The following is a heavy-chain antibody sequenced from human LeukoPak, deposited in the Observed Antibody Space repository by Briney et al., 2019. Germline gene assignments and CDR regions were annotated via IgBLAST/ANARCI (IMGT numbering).Heavy chain of an antibody. D-gene: IGHD4-17*01. CDR3: ARGGFDYGDYINY. J-gene: IGHJ4*02. CDR2: INSDGSST. CDR1: GFTFSSYW. Sequence: GGSLRLSCAASGFTFSSYWMHWVRQAPGKGLVWVLRINSDGSSTSYADSVKGRFTISRDNAKNTLYLQMNSLRAEDTAVYYCARGGFDYGDYINYWGQGTLVTVSS. V-gene: IGHV3-74*01.